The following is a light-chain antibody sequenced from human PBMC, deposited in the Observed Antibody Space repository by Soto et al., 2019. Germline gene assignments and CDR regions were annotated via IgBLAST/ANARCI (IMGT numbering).Light chain of an antibody. V-gene: IGLV1-44*01. CDR1: SSNFGTNT. Sequence: QSVLTQPPSTSGTPGQRVTISCSGSSSNFGTNTVNWYQQVPGTAPKLLIYSNDQRPSGVPDRFSGSKSGTSVSLAISGLQSEDEADYFCAAWDARLNGVVFGGGTKLTVL. CDR2: SND. CDR3: AAWDARLNGVV. J-gene: IGLJ3*02.